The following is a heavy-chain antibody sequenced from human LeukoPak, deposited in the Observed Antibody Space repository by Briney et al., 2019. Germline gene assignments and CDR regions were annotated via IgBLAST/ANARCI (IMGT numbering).Heavy chain of an antibody. Sequence: PGESLRLSCAASGFMFSSSSMNWVRQAPGKGLEWVSSIISSSTFISYADSVKGRFIISRDNAKNSLYLQMNSLRVEDTAVYYCARVETEWWYAGYWGQGTLVTVSS. V-gene: IGHV3-21*01. CDR3: ARVETEWWYAGY. J-gene: IGHJ4*02. CDR2: IISSSTFI. D-gene: IGHD2-15*01. CDR1: GFMFSSSS.